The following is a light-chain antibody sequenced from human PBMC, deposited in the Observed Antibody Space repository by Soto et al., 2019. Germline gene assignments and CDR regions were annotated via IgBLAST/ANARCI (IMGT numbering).Light chain of an antibody. CDR2: GAS. CDR1: QSVSSSY. J-gene: IGKJ4*01. V-gene: IGKV3-20*01. CDR3: QQYDSSPLT. Sequence: EIVLTQSPGTLSLSPGERASLSCRASQSVSSSYLAWYQQKSGQAPRLLIYGASSRATGIPDRFSGSGSGTDFTLTISRLEPKDFAVYYCQQYDSSPLTFGGGTKVEIK.